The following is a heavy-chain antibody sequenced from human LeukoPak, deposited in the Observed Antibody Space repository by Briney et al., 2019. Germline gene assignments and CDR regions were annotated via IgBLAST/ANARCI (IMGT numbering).Heavy chain of an antibody. CDR3: ARGMGELPHFDY. J-gene: IGHJ4*02. CDR2: IYYSGST. Sequence: SETLSLTCTVSGGSISSGGYYWSWIRQHPGKGLEWIGYIYYSGSTYYNPSLKSRVTISVDTSKNQFSLKLSSVTAADTAVYYCARGMGELPHFDYWGQGTLVTVSS. V-gene: IGHV4-31*03. D-gene: IGHD1-26*01. CDR1: GGSISSGGYY.